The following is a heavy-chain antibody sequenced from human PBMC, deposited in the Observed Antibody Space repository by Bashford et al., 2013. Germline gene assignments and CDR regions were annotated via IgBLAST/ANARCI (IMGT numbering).Heavy chain of an antibody. J-gene: IGHJ5*02. CDR3: ARHFGVVISEGWFDP. V-gene: IGHV4-39*01. D-gene: IGHD3-3*01. CDR2: VYYGGST. CDR1: GDSIITDTYY. Sequence: SETLSLTCTVSGDSIITDTYYWGWIRQPPGQGLEWIGSVYYGGSTYYNPSLRGRVTMSADTSNNQFSLKLSSVTAEDTAVYYCARHFGVVISEGWFDPWGQGTLVTVSS.